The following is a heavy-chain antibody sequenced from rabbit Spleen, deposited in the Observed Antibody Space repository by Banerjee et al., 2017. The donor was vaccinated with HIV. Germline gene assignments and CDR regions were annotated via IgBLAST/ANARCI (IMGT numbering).Heavy chain of an antibody. D-gene: IGHD6-1*01. V-gene: IGHV1S45*01. CDR2: ISAGNNGNT. CDR1: GFSFSSGYY. Sequence: QEQLEESGGDLVKPEGSLTLTCTASGFSFSSGYYMCWVRQAPGKGLEWIACISAGNNGNTYYASWAKGRFTISKTSSTTVTLQMTSLTAADTATYFCARDPSVRGFDYDLWGQGTLVTVS. J-gene: IGHJ3*01. CDR3: ARDPSVRGFDYDL.